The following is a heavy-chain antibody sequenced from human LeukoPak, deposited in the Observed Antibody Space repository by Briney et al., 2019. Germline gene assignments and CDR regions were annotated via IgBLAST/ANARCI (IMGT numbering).Heavy chain of an antibody. V-gene: IGHV3-21*01. D-gene: IGHD3-3*01. CDR1: GFTFSTYS. Sequence: GGSLRLSCAASGFTFSTYSMNWVRQAPGKGLEWVSSISSSSSYIYYADSVKGRFTISRDNAKNSLYLQMNSLKAEDTAVYYCARDQAEERLLPRYFDYWGQGTLVTVSS. J-gene: IGHJ4*02. CDR3: ARDQAEERLLPRYFDY. CDR2: ISSSSSYI.